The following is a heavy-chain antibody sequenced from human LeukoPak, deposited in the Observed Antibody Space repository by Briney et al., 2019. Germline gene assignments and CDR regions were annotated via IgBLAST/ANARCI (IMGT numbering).Heavy chain of an antibody. V-gene: IGHV3-23*01. Sequence: GGSLRLSCAASGFTFSNYAMNWVRQAPGKGLEWVSAITGSGDSTYYADSVKGRFTISRDNSKNTLYLQMNSLRAEDTAVYYCAKDRSLIAVAGIEYYFDYWGQGTLVTVSS. CDR3: AKDRSLIAVAGIEYYFDY. CDR2: ITGSGDST. D-gene: IGHD6-19*01. J-gene: IGHJ4*02. CDR1: GFTFSNYA.